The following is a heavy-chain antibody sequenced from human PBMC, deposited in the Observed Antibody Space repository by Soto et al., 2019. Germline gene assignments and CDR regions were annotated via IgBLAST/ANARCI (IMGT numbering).Heavy chain of an antibody. CDR3: ARPHCSSTSCENWFDP. V-gene: IGHV4-39*01. CDR2: IYYSGST. J-gene: IGHJ5*02. CDR1: GGSISSSSYY. D-gene: IGHD2-2*01. Sequence: SETLSLTCTVSGGSISSSSYYWGWIRQPPGKGLEWIGSIYYSGSTYYNPSLKSRVTISVDTSKNQFSLKLSSVTAADTAVYYCARPHCSSTSCENWFDPWGQGTLVTVSS.